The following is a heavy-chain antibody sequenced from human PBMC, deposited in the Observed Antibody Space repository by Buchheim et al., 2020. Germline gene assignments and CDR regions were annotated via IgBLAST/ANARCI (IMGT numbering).Heavy chain of an antibody. J-gene: IGHJ4*02. CDR1: GFTFSSFG. CDR2: ISYDGSNK. Sequence: QVQLVESGGGVVQPGRSLRLSCAASGFTFSSFGMHWVRQAPGKGLEWVAVISYDGSNKYYGDSVKGRFTISRDNSKNKLYLQMNSLRAEDTAVYYCAKELIVYSGYEQVDYWGQGTL. CDR3: AKELIVYSGYEQVDY. D-gene: IGHD5-12*01. V-gene: IGHV3-30*18.